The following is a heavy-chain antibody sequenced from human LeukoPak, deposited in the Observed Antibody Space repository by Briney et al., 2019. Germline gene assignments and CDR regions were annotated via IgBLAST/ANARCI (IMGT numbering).Heavy chain of an antibody. V-gene: IGHV4-4*07. J-gene: IGHJ4*02. CDR1: GDFISPYY. CDR3: ARGPLSTGYFDF. CDR2: IDPSGST. D-gene: IGHD2-8*02. Sequence: AETLSLTCTVSGDFISPYYWSWIRQPAGKELEWIGRIDPSGSTNYNPSLKSRLTMSIHTSKNQFSLNLTSVTAADTAVYFCARGPLSTGYFDFWGQGALVTVSS.